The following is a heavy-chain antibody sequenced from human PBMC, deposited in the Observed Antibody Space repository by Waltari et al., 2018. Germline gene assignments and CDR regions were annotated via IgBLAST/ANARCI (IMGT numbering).Heavy chain of an antibody. V-gene: IGHV1-2*06. CDR2: INPDSGDT. CDR3: ARLHFDSSGYFYFRFDY. J-gene: IGHJ4*02. D-gene: IGHD3-22*01. CDR1: GYTFTGYY. Sequence: QVQLVQSGAEVKKPGASVKVSCEASGYTFTGYYIHWVRQVPGQGLEWMGRINPDSGDTNYAQKFQGRVTLTRDTSISTAYMELISLRSDDTAVYYCARLHFDSSGYFYFRFDYWGQGTLVTVSS.